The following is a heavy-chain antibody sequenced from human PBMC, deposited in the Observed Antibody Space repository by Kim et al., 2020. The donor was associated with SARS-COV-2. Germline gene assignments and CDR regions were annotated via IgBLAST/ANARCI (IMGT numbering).Heavy chain of an antibody. CDR1: GYTLTELS. CDR2: FDPEDGET. D-gene: IGHD2-2*01. V-gene: IGHV1-24*01. CDR3: ATPPLYCSSTSCYAELDY. Sequence: ASVKVSCKVSGYTLTELSMHWVRQAPGKGLEWMGGFDPEDGETIYAQKFQGRVTMTEDTSTDTAYMELSSLRSEDTAVYYCATPPLYCSSTSCYAELDYWGQGTLVTVSS. J-gene: IGHJ4*02.